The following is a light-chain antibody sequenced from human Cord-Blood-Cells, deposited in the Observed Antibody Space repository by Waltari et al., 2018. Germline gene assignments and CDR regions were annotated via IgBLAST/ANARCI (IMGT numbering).Light chain of an antibody. Sequence: DIQMTQAPSSLSASVGERVTITCRASQSSSSWLAWYQQKPGKAPKLLIYKASSLESGVPSRFSGSGSGTEFTLTISSLQPDDFATYYCQQYNSYSLTFGGGTKVEIK. CDR1: QSSSSW. J-gene: IGKJ4*01. V-gene: IGKV1-5*03. CDR3: QQYNSYSLT. CDR2: KAS.